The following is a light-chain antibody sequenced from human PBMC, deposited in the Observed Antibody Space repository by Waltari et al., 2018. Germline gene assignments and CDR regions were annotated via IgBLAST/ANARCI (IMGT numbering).Light chain of an antibody. V-gene: IGLV3-21*02. Sequence: SYVLTQPPSVSVAPGQTAKITCGGHNIGSTSVHWYQQKPGQAPVLVVYEATDRPSVIPERFSGSNSGNTATLTIGSVEAGDEADYYCQVYNTNSDHVVFGGGTKLTVL. CDR3: QVYNTNSDHVV. CDR1: NIGSTS. J-gene: IGLJ2*01. CDR2: EAT.